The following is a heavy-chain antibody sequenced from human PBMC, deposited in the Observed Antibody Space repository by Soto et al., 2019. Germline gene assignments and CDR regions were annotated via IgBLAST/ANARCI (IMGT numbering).Heavy chain of an antibody. CDR3: AKGLRYDSIYGLVDHYY. Sequence: EVQLVESGGGLVQPGRSLRLSCAASGFTFDDYAMHWVRQAPGKGLEWVSGISWNSGSIGYADSVKGRFTISRDNVKNSLYLQMNSLRAEDTALYYCAKGLRYDSIYGLVDHYYLGQGTLGNVFS. CDR1: GFTFDDYA. V-gene: IGHV3-9*01. J-gene: IGHJ4*02. CDR2: ISWNSGSI. D-gene: IGHD3-3*01.